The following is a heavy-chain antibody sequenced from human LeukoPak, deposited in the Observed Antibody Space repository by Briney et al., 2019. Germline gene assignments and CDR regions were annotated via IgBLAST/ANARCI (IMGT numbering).Heavy chain of an antibody. CDR2: ISRNSRHV. CDR1: GFTFSDYS. CDR3: AKGSSGWSTPIDY. Sequence: GGSLRLSCAASGFTFSDYSMNWVRQAPGKGLEWVSSISRNSRHVYYGGSVWGRFTISRDDARNSLFLEMNSLRAEDMAVYYCAKGSSGWSTPIDYWGQGTLVTVSS. D-gene: IGHD6-19*01. V-gene: IGHV3-21*01. J-gene: IGHJ4*02.